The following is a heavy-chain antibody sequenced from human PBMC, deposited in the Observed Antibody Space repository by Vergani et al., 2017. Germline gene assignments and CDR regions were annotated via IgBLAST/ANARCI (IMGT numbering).Heavy chain of an antibody. CDR2: IIPIFGTA. Sequence: QVQLVQSGAEVKKPGSSVKVSCKASGGTFSSYAISWVRQAPGQGLEWMGGIIPIFGTANYAQKFQGRVTITADESTSTAYMELSSLRSEDTAVYYCARPLFGVVTEKDYYYYYMDVWGKGTTVTVSS. CDR3: ARPLFGVVTEKDYYYYYMDV. V-gene: IGHV1-69*01. J-gene: IGHJ6*03. CDR1: GGTFSSYA. D-gene: IGHD3-3*01.